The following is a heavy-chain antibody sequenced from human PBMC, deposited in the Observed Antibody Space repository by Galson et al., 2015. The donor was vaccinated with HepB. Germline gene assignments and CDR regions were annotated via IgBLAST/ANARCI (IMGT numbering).Heavy chain of an antibody. D-gene: IGHD2-15*01. Sequence: SLRLSCAASGFTFSSYAMSWVRQAPGKGLEWVSVISGSGVSTYYADSVKGRFTISRDNSKNTLYLQMNSLRADDTAVYYCATGGCTCGSCYYYYYYDMDVWGQGTTVTVSS. CDR1: GFTFSSYA. V-gene: IGHV3-23*01. J-gene: IGHJ6*02. CDR2: ISGSGVST. CDR3: ATGGCTCGSCYYYYYYDMDV.